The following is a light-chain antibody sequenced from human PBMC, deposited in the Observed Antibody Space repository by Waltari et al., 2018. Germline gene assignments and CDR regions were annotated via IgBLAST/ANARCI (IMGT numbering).Light chain of an antibody. CDR3: QQRRNWPLT. Sequence: EIVLTQSPATLSLSPGERATLSCRASQSVNWYLAGYQQKHGQAPRLLIYDTSNRATGIPARFSGSGSGTDFTLTISSLEPDDFAVYYCQQRRNWPLTFGGGTKVEIK. J-gene: IGKJ4*01. CDR2: DTS. V-gene: IGKV3-11*01. CDR1: QSVNWY.